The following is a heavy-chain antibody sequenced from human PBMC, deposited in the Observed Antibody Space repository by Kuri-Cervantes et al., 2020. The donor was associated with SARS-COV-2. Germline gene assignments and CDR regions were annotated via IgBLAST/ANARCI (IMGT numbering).Heavy chain of an antibody. CDR2: IDVGNGDT. D-gene: IGHD2-2*01. CDR1: GYTFTDYA. J-gene: IGHJ4*02. CDR3: ARDLPYCSRASCSRFDY. V-gene: IGHV1-3*01. Sequence: ASVKVSCKASGYTFTDYAIHWVRQAPGQRLEWMGWIDVGNGDTRYSQKFRGRVTITRDTSASTAYMDLSSLRSEDTALYYCARDLPYCSRASCSRFDYWGQGTLVTVSS.